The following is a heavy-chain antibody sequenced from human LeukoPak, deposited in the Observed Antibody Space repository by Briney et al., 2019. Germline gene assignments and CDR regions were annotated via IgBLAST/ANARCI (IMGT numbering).Heavy chain of an antibody. V-gene: IGHV1-8*02. Sequence: ASVKVSCKASGYTFSNYDINWVRQATGQGLEWMGWMNPNSGNTGYAQKFQGRVTMTRNTSISTAYMELSSLRSEDTAVYYCARALVPYSGSGYWGQGTLVTVSS. CDR2: MNPNSGNT. D-gene: IGHD5-12*01. CDR1: GYTFSNYD. CDR3: ARALVPYSGSGY. J-gene: IGHJ4*02.